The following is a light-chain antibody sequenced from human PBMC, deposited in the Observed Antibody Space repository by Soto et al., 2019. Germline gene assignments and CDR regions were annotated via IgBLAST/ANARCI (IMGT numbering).Light chain of an antibody. CDR2: GGS. CDR1: QSVSSN. CDR3: QLYNHWWT. V-gene: IGKV3D-15*01. Sequence: EIVLTQSPGTLSLSPGERATLSCRASQSVSSNHLAWYQQKPGQAPRLLIYGGSSRATGIPVRFSGSGSGTEFTLTISSLQSEDFAVYYCQLYNHWWTFGQGTKVDIK. J-gene: IGKJ1*01.